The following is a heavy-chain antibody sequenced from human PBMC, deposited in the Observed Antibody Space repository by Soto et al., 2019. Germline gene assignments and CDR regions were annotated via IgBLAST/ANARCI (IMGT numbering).Heavy chain of an antibody. Sequence: QVQLVQSGAEVKKPGASVTVSCKASGYTFTDYYLHWVRQAPGHGLEWMGWIIPNNGGTKFAQKFQGRVTMTRDTSITTAYMELSSLRSDDTAVYYCARGTFDSSGNFYAGWFDPWGQGTLVTVSS. CDR3: ARGTFDSSGNFYAGWFDP. J-gene: IGHJ5*02. D-gene: IGHD3-22*01. V-gene: IGHV1-2*02. CDR2: IIPNNGGT. CDR1: GYTFTDYY.